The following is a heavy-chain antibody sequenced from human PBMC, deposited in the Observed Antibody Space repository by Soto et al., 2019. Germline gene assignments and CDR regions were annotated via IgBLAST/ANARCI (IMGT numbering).Heavy chain of an antibody. CDR3: ARLNDFWSGSYHYMDV. V-gene: IGHV4-59*08. D-gene: IGHD3-3*01. CDR1: GGSISSYY. J-gene: IGHJ6*03. CDR2: IYYSGST. Sequence: SETLSLTCTVSGGSISSYYWSWIRQPPGKGLEWIGYIYYSGSTNYNPSLKSRVTISVDTSKNQFSLKLSSVTAADTAVYYCARLNDFWSGSYHYMDVWGKGTTVTVSS.